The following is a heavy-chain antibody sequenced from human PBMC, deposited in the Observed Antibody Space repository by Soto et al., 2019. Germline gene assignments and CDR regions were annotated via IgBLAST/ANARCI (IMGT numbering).Heavy chain of an antibody. D-gene: IGHD3-22*01. V-gene: IGHV4-31*03. CDR2: IYYSGST. CDR1: GGSISSGGYY. Sequence: TLSLTCTVSGGSISSGGYYWSWIRQHPGKGLEWIGYIYYSGSTYYNPSLKSRVTISVDTSKNQFSLKLSSVTAADTAVYYCARDRVYYDSSGYYSSGYFDYWGQGTLVTVSS. CDR3: ARDRVYYDSSGYYSSGYFDY. J-gene: IGHJ4*02.